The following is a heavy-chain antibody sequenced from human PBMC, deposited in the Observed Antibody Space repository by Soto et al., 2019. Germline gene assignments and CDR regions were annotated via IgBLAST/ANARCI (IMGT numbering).Heavy chain of an antibody. CDR2: VSFNGNIQ. Sequence: PGRSLRLSCAASGFSRSDHSMHWVRQAPGKGLEWVAHVSFNGNIQQYSDSVKGRFTISRDNSKNTLYLQMNSLRAEDTAVYYCARDSGSGRDAFDIWGQGTMVTVSS. D-gene: IGHD3-10*01. CDR1: GFSRSDHS. V-gene: IGHV3-30*04. CDR3: ARDSGSGRDAFDI. J-gene: IGHJ3*02.